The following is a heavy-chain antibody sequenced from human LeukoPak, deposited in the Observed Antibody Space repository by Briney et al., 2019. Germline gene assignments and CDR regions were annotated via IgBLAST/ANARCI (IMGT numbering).Heavy chain of an antibody. V-gene: IGHV3-7*01. CDR1: GFTFSSYW. CDR3: AREIAAAGEDAFDI. CDR2: IKQDGSEK. Sequence: GGSLRLSCAASGFTFSSYWMSWVRQAPGKGLEWVANIKQDGSEKYSVDSVKGRFTISRDNAKNSLYLQMNSLRAEDTAVYYCAREIAAAGEDAFDIWGQGTTVTVSS. J-gene: IGHJ3*02. D-gene: IGHD6-13*01.